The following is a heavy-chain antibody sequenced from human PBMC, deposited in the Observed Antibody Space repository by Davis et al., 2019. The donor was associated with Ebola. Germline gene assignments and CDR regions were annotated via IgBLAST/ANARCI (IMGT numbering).Heavy chain of an antibody. D-gene: IGHD2-15*01. CDR3: AKARYCSGGSCYSVGRYYYGMDV. J-gene: IGHJ6*02. CDR1: GFTFSSYG. Sequence: PGGSLRLSCAASGFTFSSYGMHWVRQAPGKGLEWVAVISYDGSNKYYADSVKGRFTISRDNSKNTLYLQMNSLRAEDTAVYYCAKARYCSGGSCYSVGRYYYGMDVWGQGTTVTVSS. V-gene: IGHV3-30*18. CDR2: ISYDGSNK.